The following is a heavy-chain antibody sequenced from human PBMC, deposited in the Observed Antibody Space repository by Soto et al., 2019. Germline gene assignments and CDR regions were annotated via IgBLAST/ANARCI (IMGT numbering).Heavy chain of an antibody. CDR1: GFAFSGYA. V-gene: IGHV3-33*01. CDR2: IWYDGSNT. Sequence: QVQLVESGGGVVQPGTSLRLSCAASGFAFSGYAMHWVRQAPGKGLEWVAIIWYDGSNTYYVDSVKGRFTISRDNSNNMVYLQMNSLRAEDTAVYYCARDLRTRHCDYWGQGTPVTVSS. D-gene: IGHD4-17*01. CDR3: ARDLRTRHCDY. J-gene: IGHJ4*02.